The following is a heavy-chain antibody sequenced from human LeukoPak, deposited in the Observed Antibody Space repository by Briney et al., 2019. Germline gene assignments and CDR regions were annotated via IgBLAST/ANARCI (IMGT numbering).Heavy chain of an antibody. CDR1: GLTFKDAW. V-gene: IGHV3-15*01. CDR2: VLSEGSGGTV. J-gene: IGHJ4*01. Sequence: GGSLRLSCAVSGLTFKDAWLSWVRQAPGKGLEWVGRVLSEGSGGTVHYAAPVNGRFTISRDDSRNTVFLQMNGLKAEDTGVYYCAHVGTAPWRLTSWGQGTLVTVSS. D-gene: IGHD1-26*01. CDR3: AHVGTAPWRLTS.